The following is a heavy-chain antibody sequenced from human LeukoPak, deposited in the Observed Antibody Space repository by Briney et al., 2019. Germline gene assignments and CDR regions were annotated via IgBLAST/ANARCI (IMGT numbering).Heavy chain of an antibody. Sequence: GGSLRLSCAASGFTFSDYGMHWVRQAPGKGLEWVALISFDGSNQYYADSVKGRFTISRDNSKNTLYLQMSSLRTEETAVYYCAKPPEVGATVGYFDYWGQGTLVTVSS. D-gene: IGHD1-26*01. CDR1: GFTFSDYG. CDR3: AKPPEVGATVGYFDY. CDR2: ISFDGSNQ. V-gene: IGHV3-30*18. J-gene: IGHJ4*02.